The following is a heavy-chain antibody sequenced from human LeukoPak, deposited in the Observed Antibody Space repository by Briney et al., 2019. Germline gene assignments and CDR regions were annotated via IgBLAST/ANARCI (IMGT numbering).Heavy chain of an antibody. J-gene: IGHJ5*02. D-gene: IGHD3-10*01. CDR3: ARDLASKGNYYGSGSFQFDP. CDR2: ISGSGGST. CDR1: GFTFSSYA. Sequence: GGSLRLSCAASGFTFSSYAMSWVRQAPGKGLEWVSAISGSGGSTYYADSVKGRFTISRDNSKNTLFLQMNSLRTEDTAVYYCARDLASKGNYYGSGSFQFDPWGQGTLVTVSS. V-gene: IGHV3-23*01.